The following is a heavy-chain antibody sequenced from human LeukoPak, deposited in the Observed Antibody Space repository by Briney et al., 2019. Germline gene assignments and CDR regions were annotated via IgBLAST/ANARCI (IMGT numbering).Heavy chain of an antibody. Sequence: PGGSLRLSCAASGFTFSDYYMSWLRQAPGKGLEWVSYISSSGSTIYYADSVKGRFTISRDNAKNSLYLQMNSLRAEDTAVYYCARENIVVVPAARPYYYGMDVWGQGTTVTVSS. CDR1: GFTFSDYY. V-gene: IGHV3-11*01. D-gene: IGHD2-2*02. CDR3: ARENIVVVPAARPYYYGMDV. J-gene: IGHJ6*02. CDR2: ISSSGSTI.